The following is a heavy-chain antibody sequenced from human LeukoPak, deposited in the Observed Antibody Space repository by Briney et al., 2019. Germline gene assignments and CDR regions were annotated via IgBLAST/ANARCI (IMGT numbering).Heavy chain of an antibody. J-gene: IGHJ4*02. Sequence: SETLSLTCAVYGGSFSGYYWSWIRQPPGKGLEWIGEINHSGSTNYNPSLKSRVTISVDTSKNQFSLKLSSVTAADTAVYYCARGQLPRVDTVMKAASYFDYWGQGTLVTVSS. CDR2: INHSGST. CDR1: GGSFSGYY. D-gene: IGHD5-18*01. CDR3: ARGQLPRVDTVMKAASYFDY. V-gene: IGHV4-34*01.